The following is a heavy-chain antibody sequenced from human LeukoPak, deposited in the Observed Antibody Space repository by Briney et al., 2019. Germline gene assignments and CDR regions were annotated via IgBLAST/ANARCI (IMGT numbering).Heavy chain of an antibody. D-gene: IGHD2-15*01. CDR3: ARDLVA. J-gene: IGHJ4*02. CDR2: IYSGGST. V-gene: IGHV3-53*01. CDR1: GFTFSNAW. Sequence: GGSLRLSCAASGFTFSNAWMSWVRQAPGKGLEWVSVIYSGGSTYYADSVKGRFTISRDNSKNTLYPQMNSLRAEDTAVYYCARDLVAWGQGTLVTVSS.